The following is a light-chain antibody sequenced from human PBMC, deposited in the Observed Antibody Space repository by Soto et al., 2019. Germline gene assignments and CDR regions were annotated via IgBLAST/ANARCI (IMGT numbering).Light chain of an antibody. V-gene: IGKV3-15*01. J-gene: IGKJ1*01. CDR2: GAS. CDR3: QQYNHWWT. CDR1: QSVSTN. Sequence: EIVMTQSPATLSVSPGERATLSCRASQSVSTNLVWYQQKPGQAPRLLIYGASTRATSVPGRFSGTGSGTEFTLTISSLQSEDSAVYYCQQYNHWWTFGQGTKVEI.